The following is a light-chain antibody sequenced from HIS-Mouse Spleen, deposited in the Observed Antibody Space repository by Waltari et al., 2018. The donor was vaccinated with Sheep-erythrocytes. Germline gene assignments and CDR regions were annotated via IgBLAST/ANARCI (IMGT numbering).Light chain of an antibody. CDR1: SSDVGSYNL. CDR2: EGS. CDR3: CSYAGSSTWV. J-gene: IGLJ3*02. V-gene: IGLV2-23*01. Sequence: QSALTQPASVSGSPGQSITISCTGTSSDVGSYNLFSWYQQHPGKAPKLMIYEGSKRPSGVSHRFSRSKAGNTASLTISGLQAEDEADYYCCSYAGSSTWVFGGGTKLTVL.